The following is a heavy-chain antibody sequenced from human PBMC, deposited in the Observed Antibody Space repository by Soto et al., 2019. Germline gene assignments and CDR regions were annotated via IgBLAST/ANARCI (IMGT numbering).Heavy chain of an antibody. CDR2: INHSGSA. D-gene: IGHD1-26*01. J-gene: IGHJ4*02. Sequence: QVQLQQSGAGLLKPSETLSLTCDVYGGSFSGYIWTWIRQTPGKGLQWIGQINHSGSANYNPSLKSRVTISVPTSKSLFSPELSSVTAADTDVYYCARGLISGSHYSGGWYYFDAWGQGTQVTVSS. CDR1: GGSFSGYI. V-gene: IGHV4-34*01. CDR3: ARGLISGSHYSGGWYYFDA.